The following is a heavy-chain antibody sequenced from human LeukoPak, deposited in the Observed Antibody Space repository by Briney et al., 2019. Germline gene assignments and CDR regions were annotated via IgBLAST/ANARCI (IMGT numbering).Heavy chain of an antibody. J-gene: IGHJ6*02. V-gene: IGHV3-30-3*01. CDR1: GFTFSSYW. CDR2: ISYDGSNK. D-gene: IGHD6-19*01. Sequence: GGSLRLSCAASGFTFSSYWMSWVRQAPGKGLEWVAVISYDGSNKYYADSVKGRFTISRDNSKNTLYLQMNSLRAEDTAVYYCARDHGQWPHSDYYYYGMDVWGQGTTVTVSS. CDR3: ARDHGQWPHSDYYYYGMDV.